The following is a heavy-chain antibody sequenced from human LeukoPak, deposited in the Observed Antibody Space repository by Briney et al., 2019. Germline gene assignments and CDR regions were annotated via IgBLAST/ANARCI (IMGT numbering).Heavy chain of an antibody. CDR2: IIPIFGTA. CDR3: VTYYDFWSGSTYFDY. D-gene: IGHD3-3*01. Sequence: SVKVSCKASGGTFSSYAISWVRQAPGQGLEWMGGIIPIFGTANYAQKFQGGVTITTDESTSTAYMELSSLRSEDTAVYYCVTYYDFWSGSTYFDYWGQGTLVTVSS. J-gene: IGHJ4*02. CDR1: GGTFSSYA. V-gene: IGHV1-69*05.